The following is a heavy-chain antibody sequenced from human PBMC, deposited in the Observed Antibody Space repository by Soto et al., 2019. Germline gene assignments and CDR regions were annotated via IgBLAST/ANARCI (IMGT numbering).Heavy chain of an antibody. Sequence: VGSLRLSCAASGFTFSSYGMHWVRQAPGKGLEWVAVISYDGSNKYYADSVKGRFTISRDNSKNTLYLQMNSLRAEDTAVYYCAKEGQVVPAAQLPPYNWFDPWGQGTLVTVSS. J-gene: IGHJ5*02. CDR2: ISYDGSNK. CDR1: GFTFSSYG. D-gene: IGHD2-2*01. CDR3: AKEGQVVPAAQLPPYNWFDP. V-gene: IGHV3-30*18.